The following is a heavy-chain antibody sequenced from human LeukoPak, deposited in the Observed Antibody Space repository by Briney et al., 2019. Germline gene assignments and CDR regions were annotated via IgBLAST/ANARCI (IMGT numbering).Heavy chain of an antibody. V-gene: IGHV4-59*01. D-gene: IGHD6-19*01. CDR3: ARGRPSPSSGWSKSITYYMDV. Sequence: SETLSLTCTISGGSTSSYYWSWIRQPPGKGLEWIGYIYYSGSTNYNPSLKSRVTISVDTSKNQFSLKLSSVTAADTAVYYCARGRPSPSSGWSKSITYYMDVWGKGTTVTVSS. J-gene: IGHJ6*03. CDR1: GGSTSSYY. CDR2: IYYSGST.